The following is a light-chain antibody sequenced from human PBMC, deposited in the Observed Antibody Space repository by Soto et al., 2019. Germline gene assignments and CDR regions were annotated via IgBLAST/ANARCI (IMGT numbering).Light chain of an antibody. CDR3: QQYGSSSWT. CDR2: GAS. Sequence: EIVLTQYPGTLSLSPGERATLSCRASQSVSSSYLAWYQQKPGQAPRLLIYGASSRATGIPDRFSGSGSGTDFTLTISRLEPEDFAVYYCQQYGSSSWTFGQGNKVEIK. J-gene: IGKJ1*01. CDR1: QSVSSSY. V-gene: IGKV3-20*01.